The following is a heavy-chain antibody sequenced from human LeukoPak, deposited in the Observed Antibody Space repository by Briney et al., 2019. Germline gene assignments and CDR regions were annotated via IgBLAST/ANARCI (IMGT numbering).Heavy chain of an antibody. J-gene: IGHJ5*02. CDR1: GDSITSDSYF. CDR2: IPYTGRP. V-gene: IGHV4-39*01. Sequence: RASETLSLTCTVSGDSITSDSYFWAWIRQSPGKGLEWIGSIPYTGRPFYNPSLKSRAAISVDTSKNQFSLKLSSVTAADTAVYYCARHYGWFDPWGQGTLVTVSS. CDR3: ARHYGWFDP. D-gene: IGHD3-10*01.